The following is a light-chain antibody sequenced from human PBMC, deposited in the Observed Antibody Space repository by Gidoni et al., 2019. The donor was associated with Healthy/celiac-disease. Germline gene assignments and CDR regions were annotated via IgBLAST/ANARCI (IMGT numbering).Light chain of an antibody. V-gene: IGLV1-40*01. CDR3: QSYDSSLSGWV. CDR1: SSNIGAGYD. Sequence: QSVLTPPPSVSSAPGPRVTIYCNGISSNIGAGYDVHWYQQLPGTAPKLLIYGHSNRPSGVPDRFSGSKSGTSASLAITGLQADDEADYYCQSYDSSLSGWVFGGGTKLTVL. J-gene: IGLJ3*02. CDR2: GHS.